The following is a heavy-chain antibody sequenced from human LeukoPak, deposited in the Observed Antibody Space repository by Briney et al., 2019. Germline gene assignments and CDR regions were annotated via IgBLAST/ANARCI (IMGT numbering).Heavy chain of an antibody. V-gene: IGHV1-3*04. CDR3: ARQMPLGEFDY. Sequence: ASVKVSCKASGYAFTTYAMHRVRQGPGPRLGWMGGIGIANGSTRYSQTFPGRVTFTRDRSASTAYMELSSLMSEDTAVYFCARQMPLGEFDYWGQGTLVTVSS. CDR2: IGIANGST. J-gene: IGHJ4*02. D-gene: IGHD2-2*01. CDR1: GYAFTTYA.